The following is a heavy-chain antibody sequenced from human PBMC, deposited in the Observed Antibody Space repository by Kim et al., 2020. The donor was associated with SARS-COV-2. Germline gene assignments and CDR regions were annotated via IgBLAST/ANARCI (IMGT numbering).Heavy chain of an antibody. D-gene: IGHD6-13*01. CDR3: ARPKVGSSWYVVYYFDY. V-gene: IGHV4-39*01. J-gene: IGHJ4*02. CDR1: GGSISSSSYY. CDR2: IYYSGST. Sequence: SETLSLTCTVSGGSISSSSYYWGWIRQPPGKGLEWIGSIYYSGSTYYNPSLKSRVTISVDTSKNQFSLKLSSVTAADTAVYYCARPKVGSSWYVVYYFDYWGQGTLVTVSS.